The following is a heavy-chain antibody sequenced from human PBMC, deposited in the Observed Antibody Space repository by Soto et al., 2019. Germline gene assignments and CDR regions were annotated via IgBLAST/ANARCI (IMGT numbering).Heavy chain of an antibody. CDR1: GFTFSSYG. D-gene: IGHD3-22*01. J-gene: IGHJ6*02. CDR2: ISYDGSNK. CDR3: ANCRYYYDSSGYRNYYYYGMDV. Sequence: GGSLRLSCAASGFTFSSYGMHWVRQAPGKGLEWVAVISYDGSNKYYADSVKGRFTISRDNSKNTLYLQMNSLRAEDTAVYYCANCRYYYDSSGYRNYYYYGMDVWGQGTTVTVSS. V-gene: IGHV3-30*18.